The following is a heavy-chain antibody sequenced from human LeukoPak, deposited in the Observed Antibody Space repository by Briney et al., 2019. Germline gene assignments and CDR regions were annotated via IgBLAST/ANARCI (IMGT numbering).Heavy chain of an antibody. D-gene: IGHD3-10*01. J-gene: IGHJ4*02. Sequence: NPSETLSLTCTVSGGSISSYYWSWIRQPPGKGLEWIGYIYYSGSTNYNPSLKSRVTISVDTSKNQFSLKLSSVTAADTAVYYCARTRRITMVRGGGIDYWGQGTLVTVSS. CDR3: ARTRRITMVRGGGIDY. CDR1: GGSISSYY. V-gene: IGHV4-59*01. CDR2: IYYSGST.